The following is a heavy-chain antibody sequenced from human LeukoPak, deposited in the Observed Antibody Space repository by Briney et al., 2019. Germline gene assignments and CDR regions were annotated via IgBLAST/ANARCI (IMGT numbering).Heavy chain of an antibody. D-gene: IGHD3-9*01. V-gene: IGHV2-5*01. Sequence: SGPTLVHPTPPLTLTCTFSGFSLSTSGVGVGWIRQPPGKALEWLALIYWNDDKRYSPSLKSRLTITKDASKNQVVLTMTNMDPVDTATYYCAHSWDAYYDILTGLYYYYGMDVWGQGTTVTVSS. J-gene: IGHJ6*02. CDR2: IYWNDDK. CDR1: GFSLSTSGVG. CDR3: AHSWDAYYDILTGLYYYYGMDV.